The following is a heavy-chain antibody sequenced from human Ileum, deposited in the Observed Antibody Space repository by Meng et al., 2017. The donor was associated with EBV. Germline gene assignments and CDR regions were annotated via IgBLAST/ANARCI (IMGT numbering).Heavy chain of an antibody. J-gene: IGHJ4*02. CDR3: ARGGDTTMAGHYDSSGYYLGDY. CDR1: GYTFTGYY. Sequence: QVQLVQSGAEVKKPGASVKVSCKASGYTFTGYYMHWVRQAPVQGLEWMGWININSGGTNYAQKFQGWITMTRDTSISTAYMELSRLRSDDTAVYYCARGGDTTMAGHYDSSGYYLGDYWGQGTLVTV. V-gene: IGHV1-2*04. CDR2: ININSGGT. D-gene: IGHD3-22*01.